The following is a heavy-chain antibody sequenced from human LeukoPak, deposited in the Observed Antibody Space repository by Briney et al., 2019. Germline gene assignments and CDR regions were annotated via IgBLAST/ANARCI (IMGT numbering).Heavy chain of an antibody. CDR1: GFTSSSYA. CDR2: ISGSGSSP. Sequence: GGSLRLSCAGSGFTSSSYAMSWIRQAPGKGLEWVSGISGSGSSPYYADSVKGRFTISRDNSKNTLYLQMNSLKAEDTAVYYCAKAEVLWLVLFRYFDYWGQGTLVTVSS. CDR3: AKAEVLWLVLFRYFDY. D-gene: IGHD6-19*01. V-gene: IGHV3-23*01. J-gene: IGHJ4*02.